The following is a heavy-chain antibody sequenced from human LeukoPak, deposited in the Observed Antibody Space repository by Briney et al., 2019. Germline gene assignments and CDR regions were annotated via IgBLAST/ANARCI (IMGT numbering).Heavy chain of an antibody. CDR3: ARDRLSLGAFDI. Sequence: PSETLSLTCGVSGGSMNTVSYYWVWTRQAPEKGLEWIGSVYSRGSIYSNPSLRSRVTISLNTSKNDFSLNLSSVTVADSAVYYCARDRLSLGAFDIWGPGTTVSVSS. J-gene: IGHJ3*02. CDR1: GGSMNTVSYY. CDR2: VYSRGSI. V-gene: IGHV4-39*07. D-gene: IGHD3-16*01.